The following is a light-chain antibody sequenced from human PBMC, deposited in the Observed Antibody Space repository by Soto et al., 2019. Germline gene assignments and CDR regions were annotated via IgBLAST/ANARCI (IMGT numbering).Light chain of an antibody. CDR2: EVN. CDR1: SSDVGGYNY. J-gene: IGLJ2*01. CDR3: NSYAGDNPA. Sequence: QSALTQPPSASGSLGQSVAISCTGTSSDVGGYNYVSWYQQHPGKAPKLIIYEVNKRPSGVPARFSGSKSGNTASLTVSGLQAEDEADYYCNSYAGDNPAFGGGTQLTVL. V-gene: IGLV2-8*01.